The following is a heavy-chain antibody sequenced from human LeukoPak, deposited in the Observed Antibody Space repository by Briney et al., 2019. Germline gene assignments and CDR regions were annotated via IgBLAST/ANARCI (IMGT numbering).Heavy chain of an antibody. Sequence: GGSLRLSCAASGFTFSSYWMSWVRQAPGKGLEWVASIKQDGRDKYYVDAGKGRFTISRDNAKDSLYLQMNSLRAQDTAVYYCARSLGYCSAGSCFPFDYWGQGTLVTVSS. J-gene: IGHJ4*02. V-gene: IGHV3-7*05. CDR3: ARSLGYCSAGSCFPFDY. CDR2: IKQDGRDK. D-gene: IGHD2-15*01. CDR1: GFTFSSYW.